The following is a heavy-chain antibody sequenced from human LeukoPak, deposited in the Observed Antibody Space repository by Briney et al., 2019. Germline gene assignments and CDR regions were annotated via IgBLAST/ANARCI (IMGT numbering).Heavy chain of an antibody. V-gene: IGHV3-74*01. CDR1: GFRFNSYW. CDR3: ARSAVEMGTIFSY. CDR2: INSDGSDT. D-gene: IGHD5-24*01. Sequence: GGSLRLSCAASGFRFNSYWMHWVRQAPGKGLVWVSRINSDGSDTTYADSVKGRFTISRDNSKNTLFLQMNSLRAEDTAVYYCARSAVEMGTIFSYWGQGTLVTVSS. J-gene: IGHJ4*02.